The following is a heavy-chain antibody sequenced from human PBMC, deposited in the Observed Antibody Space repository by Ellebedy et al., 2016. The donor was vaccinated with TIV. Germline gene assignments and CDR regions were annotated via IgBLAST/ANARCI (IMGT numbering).Heavy chain of an antibody. CDR2: IWYDGSNK. CDR1: GFTFSSYG. CDR3: AREKAAAGLVIDY. J-gene: IGHJ4*02. D-gene: IGHD6-13*01. V-gene: IGHV3-33*08. Sequence: PGGSLRLSCAASGFTFSSYGMHWVRQAPGKGLEWVAVIWYDGSNKYYADSVKGRFTISRDNSKNTLYLQMNSLRAEDTAVYYCAREKAAAGLVIDYWGQGTLVTVSS.